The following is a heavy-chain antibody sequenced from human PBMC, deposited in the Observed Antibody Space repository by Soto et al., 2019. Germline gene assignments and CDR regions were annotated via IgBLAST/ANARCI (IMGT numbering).Heavy chain of an antibody. CDR1: GGSFSGYY. CDR3: ARVCGYDYVWGSYRSYYFDY. CDR2: INHSGST. Sequence: QVQLQQWGAGLLKPSETLSLTCAVYGGSFSGYYWSWIRQPPGKGLEWIGEINHSGSTNYNPSLKSRVTISVDTSKNQFSLKLSSVTAADTAVYYCARVCGYDYVWGSYRSYYFDYWGQGTLVTVSS. D-gene: IGHD3-16*02. V-gene: IGHV4-34*01. J-gene: IGHJ4*02.